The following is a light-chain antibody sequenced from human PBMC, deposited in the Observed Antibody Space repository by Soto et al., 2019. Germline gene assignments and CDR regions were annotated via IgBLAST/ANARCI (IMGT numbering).Light chain of an antibody. J-gene: IGLJ1*01. CDR3: SSYTSSSTYV. CDR2: DVS. Sequence: QSALTQPASVSGSPGQSITISCTGTSSDVGNYNYVSWYQQHPGKAPKLMIYDVSNRPSGVSNRFSGSKSGITASLTISGLPAEDEADYYCSSYTSSSTYVFGTGTKLTVL. V-gene: IGLV2-14*01. CDR1: SSDVGNYNY.